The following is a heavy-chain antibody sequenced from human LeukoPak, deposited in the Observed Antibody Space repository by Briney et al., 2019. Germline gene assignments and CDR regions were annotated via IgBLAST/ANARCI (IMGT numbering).Heavy chain of an antibody. Sequence: GGSLRLSCAASGFTFGTYAMNWVRQAPGKGLEWVSGIIASGSTTYYADSVKGRFTISRDNSKNTLYLQMNSLRAEDTAIYYCAKDRVPDGRWNFDFWGQGTLVTVSS. CDR2: IIASGSTT. D-gene: IGHD1-1*01. CDR3: AKDRVPDGRWNFDF. V-gene: IGHV3-23*01. J-gene: IGHJ4*02. CDR1: GFTFGTYA.